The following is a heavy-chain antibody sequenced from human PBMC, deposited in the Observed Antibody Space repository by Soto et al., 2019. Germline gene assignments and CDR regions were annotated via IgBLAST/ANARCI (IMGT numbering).Heavy chain of an antibody. D-gene: IGHD3-10*01. J-gene: IGHJ6*02. CDR1: GFTFSSYE. V-gene: IGHV3-48*03. Sequence: GGSLRLSCAASGFTFSSYEMNWVRQAPGKXLEWVSYISSSGSTIYYADSVKGRFTISRDNAKNSLYLQMNSLRAEVTAVYYCARDYYGSGSYYIVYYYYGMDVWGQGTTVTVSS. CDR3: ARDYYGSGSYYIVYYYYGMDV. CDR2: ISSSGSTI.